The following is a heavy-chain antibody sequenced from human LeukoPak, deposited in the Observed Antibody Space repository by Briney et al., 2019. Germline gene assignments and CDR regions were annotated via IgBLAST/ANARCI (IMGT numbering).Heavy chain of an antibody. D-gene: IGHD3-22*01. J-gene: IGHJ3*02. CDR3: ARDTGYYYDSSGTNGDAFDI. CDR1: GFTFDDYG. Sequence: PGGSLRLSCAASGFTFDDYGMSWVRQAPGKGLEWVSGINWNGGSTGYADSVKGRFTISRDNAKNSLYLQMNSLRAEDTALYHCARDTGYYYDSSGTNGDAFDIWGQGTMVTVSS. V-gene: IGHV3-20*01. CDR2: INWNGGST.